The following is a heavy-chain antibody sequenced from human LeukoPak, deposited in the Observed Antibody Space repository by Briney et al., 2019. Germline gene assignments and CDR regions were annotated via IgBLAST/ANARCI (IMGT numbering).Heavy chain of an antibody. Sequence: GASVKVSCKASGYTFTGYYMHWVRQAPGQGLEWMGWINPNSGGTNYAQKFQGRVTMTRDTSISTAYMELSSLRSDDTAVYYCARDPGGGTTANYYYYMDVWGKGTTVTVSS. D-gene: IGHD1-1*01. CDR3: ARDPGGGTTANYYYYMDV. CDR1: GYTFTGYY. V-gene: IGHV1-2*02. CDR2: INPNSGGT. J-gene: IGHJ6*03.